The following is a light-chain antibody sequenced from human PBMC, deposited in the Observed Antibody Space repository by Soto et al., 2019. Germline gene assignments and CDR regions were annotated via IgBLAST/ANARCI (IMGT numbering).Light chain of an antibody. CDR2: VAS. Sequence: IQMTQSPYSLSASVGDRVTITCRASQSVGTYLSWYQQKEGKAPKLLINVASTLQSGVPSRFSGSGSGTDFTLAISSLQPEDFATYYCQQSSSTPQTFGGGTKVDIK. CDR1: QSVGTY. V-gene: IGKV1-39*01. J-gene: IGKJ4*01. CDR3: QQSSSTPQT.